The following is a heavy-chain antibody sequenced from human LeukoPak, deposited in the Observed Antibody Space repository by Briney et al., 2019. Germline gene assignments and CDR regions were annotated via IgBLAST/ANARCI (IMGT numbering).Heavy chain of an antibody. Sequence: PGGSLRLSCAASGFAFSSYGMHWVRQAPGKGLEWVAVISYDGSNKYYADSVKGRFTISRDNSKNTLYLQMNSLRAEDTAVYYCAKNSGGLYSGYDPFDYWGQGTLVTVSS. J-gene: IGHJ4*02. V-gene: IGHV3-30*18. CDR3: AKNSGGLYSGYDPFDY. D-gene: IGHD5-12*01. CDR2: ISYDGSNK. CDR1: GFAFSSYG.